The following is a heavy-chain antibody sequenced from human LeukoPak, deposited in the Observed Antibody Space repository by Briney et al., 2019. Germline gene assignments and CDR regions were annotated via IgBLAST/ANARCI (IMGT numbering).Heavy chain of an antibody. J-gene: IGHJ4*02. D-gene: IGHD3-22*01. CDR3: ARPTYYDTSGYVAY. CDR2: INSDGSST. CDR1: GFTSSSYW. V-gene: IGHV3-74*01. Sequence: GGSLRLSCAASGFTSSSYWMHWVRQAPGKGLVWLSRINSDGSSTSYADSVKGRFTISRDNAKNTLHLQMNSLRAEDTAMYYCARPTYYDTSGYVAYWGQGTLVTVSS.